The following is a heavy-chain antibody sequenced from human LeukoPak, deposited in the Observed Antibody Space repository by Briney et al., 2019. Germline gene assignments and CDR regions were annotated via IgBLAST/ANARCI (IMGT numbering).Heavy chain of an antibody. Sequence: GGSLRLSCAASGFTFSGSAMHWVRQASGKGLEWVGRIRSKANSYATTYAASVKGRFTISRDDSKNTAYLQMNSLKTEDTAVYYCTRHEPTVVGANDYWGQGTLVTVSS. V-gene: IGHV3-73*01. D-gene: IGHD1-26*01. CDR2: IRSKANSYAT. CDR3: TRHEPTVVGANDY. CDR1: GFTFSGSA. J-gene: IGHJ4*02.